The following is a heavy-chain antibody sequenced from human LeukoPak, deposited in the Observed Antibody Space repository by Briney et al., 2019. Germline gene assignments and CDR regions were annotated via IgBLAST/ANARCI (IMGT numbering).Heavy chain of an antibody. Sequence: SETLSLTCTVSGHSISSAYYWGWIRQPPGEDMEWIGSSYHSGSTYYNPSLKSRVTISVDTSKNQVSLKLSSVTAADTAVYYCARGIYQFDPWGQGTLVTVSS. CDR2: SYHSGST. J-gene: IGHJ5*02. D-gene: IGHD3-16*02. V-gene: IGHV4-38-2*02. CDR3: ARGIYQFDP. CDR1: GHSISSAYY.